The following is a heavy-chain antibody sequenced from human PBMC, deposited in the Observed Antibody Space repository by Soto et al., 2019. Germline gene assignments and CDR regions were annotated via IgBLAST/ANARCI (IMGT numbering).Heavy chain of an antibody. CDR2: INPHSGGT. CDR1: GYTFTGYY. D-gene: IGHD2-2*01. CDR3: AGTSCSSTTCPTTY. V-gene: IGHV1-2*02. Sequence: QVQLVQSGAEVKKPGASVKVSCKTSGYTFTGYYIYWVRQAPGQGLEWMGWINPHSGGTDSSQKFQGRVTMTGDTCISTAYMALSRRISDDTAVYYCAGTSCSSTTCPTTYWGQGTVVTVSS. J-gene: IGHJ4*02.